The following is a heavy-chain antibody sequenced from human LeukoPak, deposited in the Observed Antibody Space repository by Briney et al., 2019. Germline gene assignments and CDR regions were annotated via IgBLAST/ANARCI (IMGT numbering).Heavy chain of an antibody. J-gene: IGHJ4*02. CDR3: VRRGDGYPYYFDY. D-gene: IGHD5-24*01. Sequence: SETLSLTCTVSGGSISNHYWSWIRRPSGKGLEWIGYIHYGGNTDYNPSLKGRLTISVDTSKNQFSLKLSSVTAADTAVYYCVRRGDGYPYYFDYWGQGTLVTVSS. V-gene: IGHV4-59*11. CDR2: IHYGGNT. CDR1: GGSISNHY.